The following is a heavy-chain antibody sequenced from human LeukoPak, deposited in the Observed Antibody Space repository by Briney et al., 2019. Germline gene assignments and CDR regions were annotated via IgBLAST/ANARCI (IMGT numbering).Heavy chain of an antibody. Sequence: PGGSLRLSCAASGFTFSSYAMSWVRQAPGKGLEWVSSISSSSSYIYYADSVKGRFTISRDNAKNSLYLQMNSLRAEDTAVYYCARLQGYCSGGSCYSYFDLWGRGTLVTVSS. V-gene: IGHV3-21*01. CDR3: ARLQGYCSGGSCYSYFDL. J-gene: IGHJ2*01. CDR1: GFTFSSYA. D-gene: IGHD2-15*01. CDR2: ISSSSSYI.